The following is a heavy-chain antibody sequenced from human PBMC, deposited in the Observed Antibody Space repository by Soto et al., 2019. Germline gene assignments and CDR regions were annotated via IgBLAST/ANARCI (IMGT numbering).Heavy chain of an antibody. Sequence: QVQLQESGPGLVKPSQTLSLTCTVSGGSISSGGYYWSWIRQHPGKGLERIGYIYYSGSTYYNPFLESRVNKSVDTSKNQFSLKLSSVTAADTAVDYCARDRLGFFNYGDAFDIWGQGTMVTVSS. V-gene: IGHV4-31*03. CDR2: IYYSGST. CDR1: GGSISSGGYY. CDR3: ARDRLGFFNYGDAFDI. D-gene: IGHD3-16*01. J-gene: IGHJ3*02.